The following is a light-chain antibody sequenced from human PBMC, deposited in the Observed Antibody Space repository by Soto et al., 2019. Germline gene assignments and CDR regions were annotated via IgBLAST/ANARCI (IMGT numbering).Light chain of an antibody. V-gene: IGLV6-57*04. CDR3: QSYDSDDYVV. CDR1: SGSLAGNS. J-gene: IGLJ2*01. Sequence: NFMLTQPHSVSQSPGKTVTISCTRSSGSLAGNSVQWYQQRPGSAPTTVIFGGNQRPSGISDRFSASIDSSSNSASLTISALQTEDEADYHCQSYDSDDYVVFGGGTKLTVL. CDR2: GGN.